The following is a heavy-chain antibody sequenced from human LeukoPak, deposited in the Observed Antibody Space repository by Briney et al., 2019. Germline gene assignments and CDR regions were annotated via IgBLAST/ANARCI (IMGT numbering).Heavy chain of an antibody. CDR3: ARGGKIGTVDY. J-gene: IGHJ4*02. CDR1: GFIFSTYW. V-gene: IGHV3-7*01. Sequence: GGSLRLSCAASGFIFSTYWMSWVRQAPGKGLEWVANIKEDGSEKYYVDSVKGRFTISRDNAKISVYLQMNSPRAEDTAVYYCARGGKIGTVDYWGQGALVTVSS. D-gene: IGHD1-1*01. CDR2: IKEDGSEK.